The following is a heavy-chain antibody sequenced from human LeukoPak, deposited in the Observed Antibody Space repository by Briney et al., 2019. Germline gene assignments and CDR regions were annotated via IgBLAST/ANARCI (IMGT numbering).Heavy chain of an antibody. Sequence: SETLSLTCTVSGGSLSSYYWNWIRQPAGKGLEWIGEINHSGSTNYNPSLKSRVTISVDTSKNQFSLKLSSVTAADTAVYYCARVRPYSSGWYRGGNWFDPWGQGTLVTVSS. CDR2: INHSGST. CDR3: ARVRPYSSGWYRGGNWFDP. CDR1: GGSLSSYY. D-gene: IGHD6-19*01. V-gene: IGHV4-34*01. J-gene: IGHJ5*02.